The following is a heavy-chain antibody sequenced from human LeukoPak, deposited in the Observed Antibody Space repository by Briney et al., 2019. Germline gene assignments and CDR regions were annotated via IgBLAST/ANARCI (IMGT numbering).Heavy chain of an antibody. CDR3: ARGPGYCSGGSCYFGGFDY. D-gene: IGHD2-15*01. CDR2: ISSNGGST. V-gene: IGHV3-64*01. CDR1: GFTFSSYA. J-gene: IGHJ4*02. Sequence: RGSLRLSCAASGFTFSSYAMHWVRQAPGKGLEYVSAISSNGGSTYYANSVKGRFTISRDNSKNTLYLQMGSLRAEDMAVYYCARGPGYCSGGSCYFGGFDYWGQGTLVTVSS.